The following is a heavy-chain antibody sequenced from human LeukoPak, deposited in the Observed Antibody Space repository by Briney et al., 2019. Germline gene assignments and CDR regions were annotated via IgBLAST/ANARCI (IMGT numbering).Heavy chain of an antibody. D-gene: IGHD3-22*01. CDR2: ISAYNGNT. J-gene: IGHJ4*02. CDR1: GYTFTSYG. Sequence: GASVKVSCKASGYTFTSYGISWVRQAPGQGLEWMGWISAYNGNTNYAQKLQGRVTMTTDTSTSTAYMGLRSLRSDDTAVYYCARDLYYYDSSGLDYWGQGTLATVSS. V-gene: IGHV1-18*01. CDR3: ARDLYYYDSSGLDY.